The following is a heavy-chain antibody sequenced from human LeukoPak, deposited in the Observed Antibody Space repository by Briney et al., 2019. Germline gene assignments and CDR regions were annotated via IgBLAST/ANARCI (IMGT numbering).Heavy chain of an antibody. CDR3: ARAEGSGYSVDY. Sequence: GASVKVSCKASGYTFTGYYMHWVRQAPGQGLEWMGWINPNSGGTNYAQKFQGRVTMTRVTSISTAYMELSRLRSDDTAVYYCARAEGSGYSVDYWGQGTLVTVSS. J-gene: IGHJ4*02. CDR2: INPNSGGT. CDR1: GYTFTGYY. V-gene: IGHV1-2*02. D-gene: IGHD3-3*01.